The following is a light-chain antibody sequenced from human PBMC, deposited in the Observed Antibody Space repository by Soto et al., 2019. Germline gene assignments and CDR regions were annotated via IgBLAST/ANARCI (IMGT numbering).Light chain of an antibody. CDR2: STS. CDR1: SSNIGSNT. V-gene: IGLV1-44*01. CDR3: AAWDDRLDVDV. Sequence: QSVLTQPPSASGTPGQIVAISCSGSSSNIGSNTVTWYQQLPGTAPKLLIYSTSQRSSGVPGRFSGSKSGASASLSISGLQSEDEADYYCAAWDDRLDVDVFGTRTKVTVL. J-gene: IGLJ1*01.